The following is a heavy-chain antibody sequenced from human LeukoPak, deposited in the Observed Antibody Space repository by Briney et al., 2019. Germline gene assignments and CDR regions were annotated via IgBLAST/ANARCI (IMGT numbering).Heavy chain of an antibody. V-gene: IGHV4-34*01. J-gene: IGHJ6*03. CDR1: GGSFSGYY. D-gene: IGHD6-13*01. CDR3: AREIYSSSWSFYYYYYMDV. Sequence: SETLSVTCAVYGGSFSGYYWSWIRQPPGKGLEWIGEINHSGSTNYNPSLKSRVTISVDTSKNQFSLKLSSVTAADTAVYYCAREIYSSSWSFYYYYYMDVWGKGTTVTVSS. CDR2: INHSGST.